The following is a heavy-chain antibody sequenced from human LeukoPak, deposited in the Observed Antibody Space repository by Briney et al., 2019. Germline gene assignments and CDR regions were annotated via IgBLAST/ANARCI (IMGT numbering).Heavy chain of an antibody. J-gene: IGHJ6*03. Sequence: GASVKVSCKASGYTFTSYGISWVRQAPGQGLEWMGGIIPIFGTANYAQKFQGRVTITADESTSTAYMELSSLRSEDTAVYYCARDLYYGSGSTDYYYYMDVWGKGTTVTISS. CDR3: ARDLYYGSGSTDYYYYMDV. CDR2: IIPIFGTA. D-gene: IGHD3-10*01. V-gene: IGHV1-69*13. CDR1: GYTFTSYG.